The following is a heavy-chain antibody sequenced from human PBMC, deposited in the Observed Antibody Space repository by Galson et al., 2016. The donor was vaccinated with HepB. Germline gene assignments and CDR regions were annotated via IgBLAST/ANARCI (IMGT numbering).Heavy chain of an antibody. CDR1: GFTFKNHW. D-gene: IGHD4-23*01. CDR2: IKEDGSDK. Sequence: SLRLSCAASGFTFKNHWMNWVRQAPGKGLEWLANIKEDGSDKYYVASVKGRFTISRDNGKNSLYLQRISLRDEDTAVYYCARIPYGGNGPFDIWGQGTMVTVSS. V-gene: IGHV3-7*03. J-gene: IGHJ3*02. CDR3: ARIPYGGNGPFDI.